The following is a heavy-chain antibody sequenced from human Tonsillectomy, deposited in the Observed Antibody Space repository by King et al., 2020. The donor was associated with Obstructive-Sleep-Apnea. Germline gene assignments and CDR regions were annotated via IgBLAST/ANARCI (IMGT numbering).Heavy chain of an antibody. V-gene: IGHV1-69*01. CDR3: ARGGSGYVSGYGVPPGY. D-gene: IGHD5-12*01. CDR2: IIASFGTA. Sequence: QLVQSGAEVKKPGSSVKVSCKASGCTFISYAISWVRQAPGQGLEWMGGIIASFGTANYAQKFQGRVTMTADASTSTAYMELRSLRAEDTAVYYCARGGSGYVSGYGVPPGYWGQGTLVTVSS. CDR1: GCTFISYA. J-gene: IGHJ4*02.